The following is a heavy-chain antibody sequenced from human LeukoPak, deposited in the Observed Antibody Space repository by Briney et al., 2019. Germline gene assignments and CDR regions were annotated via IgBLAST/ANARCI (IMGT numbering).Heavy chain of an antibody. V-gene: IGHV3-48*02. J-gene: IGHJ3*02. D-gene: IGHD5-24*01. CDR2: ISGSSSII. Sequence: GGSLRLSCAPSGFTLCSYSMNWVRQAPGKGLEWISYISGSSSIIYYTPSVKGRFTISRDNGKSSLYLQMISLSDDDTAVYFCARGTWDGDRTFDIWGQGAMVTVSS. CDR1: GFTLCSYS. CDR3: ARGTWDGDRTFDI.